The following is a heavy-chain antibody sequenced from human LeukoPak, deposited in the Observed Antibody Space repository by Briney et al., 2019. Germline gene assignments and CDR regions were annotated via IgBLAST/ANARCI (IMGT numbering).Heavy chain of an antibody. CDR2: ITSYNGNT. CDR3: ARGLGSYPEIPLDY. CDR1: GYTFTSYG. Sequence: ASVKVSCKASGYTFTSYGFSWMRQAPGQGLEWMGWITSYNGNTKYAQKYQGRVTMTTDTSTSTAYMELRSLRSDDTAVYYCARGLGSYPEIPLDYWGRGTLVTVSS. J-gene: IGHJ4*02. V-gene: IGHV1-18*01. D-gene: IGHD3-16*02.